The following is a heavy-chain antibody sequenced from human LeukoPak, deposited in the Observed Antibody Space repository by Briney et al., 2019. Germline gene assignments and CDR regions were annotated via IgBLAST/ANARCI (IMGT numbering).Heavy chain of an antibody. CDR3: ARDVENGIAAAGAQGY. CDR1: EFTFSSYE. CDR2: ISRAGSTI. D-gene: IGHD6-13*01. V-gene: IGHV3-48*03. Sequence: PGGSLRLSCAASEFTFSSYEMNWVRQAPGKGLEWVSYISRAGSTIYYADSVKGRFTISRDNAKNSLYLQMNSLRAEDTAVYYCARDVENGIAAAGAQGYWGQGTLVTVSS. J-gene: IGHJ4*02.